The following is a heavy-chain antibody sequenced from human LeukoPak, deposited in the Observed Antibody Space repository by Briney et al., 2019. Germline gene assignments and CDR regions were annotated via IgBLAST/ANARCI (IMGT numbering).Heavy chain of an antibody. D-gene: IGHD6-6*01. CDR3: ARDTGSSDYYYYMDV. J-gene: IGHJ6*03. CDR1: GYTFTSYY. CDR2: INPSGGST. V-gene: IGHV1-46*01. Sequence: GASVKVSCKASGYTFTSYYMHWVRQAPGQGLKWMGIINPSGGSTSYAQKFQGRVTMTRDTSTSTVYMELSSLRSEDTAVYYCARDTGSSDYYYYMDVWGKGTTVTVSS.